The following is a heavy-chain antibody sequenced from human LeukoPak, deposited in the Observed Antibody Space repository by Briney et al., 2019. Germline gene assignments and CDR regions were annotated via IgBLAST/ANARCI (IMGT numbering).Heavy chain of an antibody. Sequence: GGSLRVSCAASGFTFSSYAMNWVRQAPGKGLEWVSVIYSGGDTYYADSVKGRFTISRDNSKNTLYLQMNSLRAEDTAIYYCARDRWGSNWFDPWGQGTLVTVSS. V-gene: IGHV3-23*01. CDR2: IYSGGDT. D-gene: IGHD3-16*01. CDR3: ARDRWGSNWFDP. J-gene: IGHJ5*02. CDR1: GFTFSSYA.